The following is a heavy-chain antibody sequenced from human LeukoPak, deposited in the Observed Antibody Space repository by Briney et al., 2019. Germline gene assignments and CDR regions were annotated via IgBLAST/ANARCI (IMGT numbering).Heavy chain of an antibody. J-gene: IGHJ6*03. CDR3: ARGGDYDVWSGYTYYYYMDV. V-gene: IGHV4-4*07. D-gene: IGHD3-3*01. Sequence: PSETLSLTCTVSGGSISSYYWSWIRQPAGTGLEWIGRIYTSGSTNYNPSLKSRVTMSVDTSKNQFSLKLSSVTAADTAVYYCARGGDYDVWSGYTYYYYMDVWGKGTTVTVSS. CDR1: GGSISSYY. CDR2: IYTSGST.